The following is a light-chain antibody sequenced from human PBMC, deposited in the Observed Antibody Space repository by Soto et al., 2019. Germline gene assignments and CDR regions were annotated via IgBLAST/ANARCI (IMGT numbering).Light chain of an antibody. J-gene: IGLJ1*01. CDR2: EVS. V-gene: IGLV2-14*02. CDR3: QSYDSSLTGSYV. CDR1: SSDVGSYNL. Sequence: QSALTQPASVSGSPGQSITISCTGTSSDVGSYNLVSWYQQLPGKAPKLIIYEVSKRPSGVSNRFSGSKSGTSASLAISGLQAEDEADYYCQSYDSSLTGSYVFGAGTKVTVL.